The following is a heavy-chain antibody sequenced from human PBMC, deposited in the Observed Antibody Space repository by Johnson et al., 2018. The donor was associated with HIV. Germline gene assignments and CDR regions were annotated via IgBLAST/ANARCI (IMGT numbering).Heavy chain of an antibody. D-gene: IGHD4-17*01. Sequence: VQLVESGGGSVQPGRSLRLSCAASGFMFDDYAMHWVRQAPGKGLEWVSSVSWNSGSIGYGDSVKGRFTISRDNAKSSLYLQMNRLRAGDTAGYYCARSGRGTLTTVPDAFDIWGQGTMVTVSS. V-gene: IGHV3-9*01. CDR1: GFMFDDYA. CDR3: ARSGRGTLTTVPDAFDI. CDR2: VSWNSGSI. J-gene: IGHJ3*02.